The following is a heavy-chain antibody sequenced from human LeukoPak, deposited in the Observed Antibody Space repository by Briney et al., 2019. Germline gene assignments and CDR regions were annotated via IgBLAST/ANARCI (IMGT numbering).Heavy chain of an antibody. CDR2: ISYDDGSNK. D-gene: IGHD3-10*01. Sequence: GGSLRLSCAASGFTFSSYAMHWVRQAPGKGLEWVAVISYDDGSNKYYADSVKGRFTISRDNSKNTLYLQMNSLRAEDTAVYYCAKSFDYYGSGRKYYYYGMDVWGQGTTVTVSS. CDR3: AKSFDYYGSGRKYYYYGMDV. J-gene: IGHJ6*02. CDR1: GFTFSSYA. V-gene: IGHV3-30*04.